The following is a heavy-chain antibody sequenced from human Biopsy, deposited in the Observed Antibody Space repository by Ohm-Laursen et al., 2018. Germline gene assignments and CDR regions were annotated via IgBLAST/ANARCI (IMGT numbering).Heavy chain of an antibody. CDR1: GGSISSDGSY. V-gene: IGHV4-31*01. CDR3: ARGDYFDSNGYFWFDP. D-gene: IGHD3-22*01. CDR2: IFNSANT. J-gene: IGHJ5*02. Sequence: SETLSLTCTVSGGSISSDGSYWIWLRQGPGKGLVWIGYIFNSANTYYNPSLKNLITISGDTSKNQFSLKLNSVTAADTAVYYCARGDYFDSNGYFWFDPWGQGTLVTVSS.